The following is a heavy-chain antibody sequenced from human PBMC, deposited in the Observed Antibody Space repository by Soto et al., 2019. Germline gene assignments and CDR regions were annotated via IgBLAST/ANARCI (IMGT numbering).Heavy chain of an antibody. CDR3: ARDAGVSGELYY. CDR2: ISAYNGNT. D-gene: IGHD3-3*01. J-gene: IGHJ4*02. Sequence: QVQLVQSGAEVKKPGASVKVSCKASGYTFTSYGIIWVRQAPGQGLEWMGWISAYNGNTNYAQKLQGRVTMTTDTFTRTAEMELRSLRSDDTAVDYCARDAGVSGELYYWGQGTLVTVSS. CDR1: GYTFTSYG. V-gene: IGHV1-18*01.